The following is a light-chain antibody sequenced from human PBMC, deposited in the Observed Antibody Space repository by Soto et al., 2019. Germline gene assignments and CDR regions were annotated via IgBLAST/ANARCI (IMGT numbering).Light chain of an antibody. Sequence: DIKMTQSPSSLSASVGDRVTITCRASQSISSYLNWYQQKPGKAPNLLIYKASSLESGVPSRFSGSGSGTEFTLTISSLQPDDFATYYCQQYNIYSWTFGQGTKVDIK. CDR1: QSISSY. J-gene: IGKJ1*01. CDR2: KAS. V-gene: IGKV1-5*03. CDR3: QQYNIYSWT.